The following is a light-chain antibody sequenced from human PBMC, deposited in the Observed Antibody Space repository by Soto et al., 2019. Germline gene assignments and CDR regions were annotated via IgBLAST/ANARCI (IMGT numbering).Light chain of an antibody. Sequence: QSVLTQPPSVSGAPGQRVTISCTGSSSNIGAGYDVHWYQQLPGTAPKLLIYGNSNRPSGVPDRFSGSKSGTSASMAITGLQAEDEADYYCQPYDSSLTLYVFGTGTKLTVL. CDR1: SSNIGAGYD. J-gene: IGLJ1*01. CDR3: QPYDSSLTLYV. CDR2: GNS. V-gene: IGLV1-40*01.